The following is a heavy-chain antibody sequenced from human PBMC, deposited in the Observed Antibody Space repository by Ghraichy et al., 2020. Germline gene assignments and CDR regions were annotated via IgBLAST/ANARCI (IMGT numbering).Heavy chain of an antibody. D-gene: IGHD2-2*01. Sequence: GGSLRLSCAASGFTFDDYAMHWVRQAPGKGLEWVSGISWNSGSIGYADSVKGRFTISRDNAKNSLYLQMNSLRAEDMALYYCAKDADNKAAVVPGATRDWYFDLWGRGTLVTVSS. V-gene: IGHV3-9*03. CDR2: ISWNSGSI. CDR3: AKDADNKAAVVPGATRDWYFDL. CDR1: GFTFDDYA. J-gene: IGHJ2*01.